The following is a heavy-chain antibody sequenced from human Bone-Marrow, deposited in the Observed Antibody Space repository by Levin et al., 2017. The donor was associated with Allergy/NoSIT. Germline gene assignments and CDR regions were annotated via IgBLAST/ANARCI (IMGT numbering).Heavy chain of an antibody. CDR3: ARAVGATTGPDAFDS. CDR2: INSDGSST. V-gene: IGHV3-74*01. CDR1: GFTFSSYW. Sequence: GGSLRLSCAASGFTFSSYWMHWVRQAPGKGLVWVSRINSDGSSTSYADSVKGRFTISRDNAKNTLYLQMNSLRAEDTAVYYCARAVGATTGPDAFDSWGQGTMVTVSS. D-gene: IGHD1-26*01. J-gene: IGHJ3*02.